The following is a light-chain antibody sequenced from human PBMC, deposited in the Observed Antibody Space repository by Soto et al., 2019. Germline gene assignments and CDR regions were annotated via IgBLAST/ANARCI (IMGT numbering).Light chain of an antibody. J-gene: IGLJ2*01. V-gene: IGLV1-51*01. CDR3: GTWDSSLSAGVV. CDR2: DNN. CDR1: SSNIGNNY. Sequence: QSVLTQPPSVSAAPGQKVTISCSGSSSNIGNNYVSWYQQLPGTAPKPLIYDNNKRPSGIPDRFSGSKSGTSATLGITGLQTGDEADYYCGTWDSSLSAGVVFGGGTKVTVL.